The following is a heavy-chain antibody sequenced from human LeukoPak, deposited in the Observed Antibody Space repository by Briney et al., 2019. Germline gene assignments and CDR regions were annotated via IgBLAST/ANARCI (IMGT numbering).Heavy chain of an antibody. V-gene: IGHV4-4*02. Sequence: GSLRLSCGASGFIFSNYWMSWVRQPPGKGLEWIGEIYHSGSTNYNPSLKSRVTISVDKSKNQFSLKLSSVTAADTAVYYCARKKIYYFDYWGQGTLVTVSS. CDR1: GFIFSNYW. CDR3: ARKKIYYFDY. CDR2: IYHSGST. J-gene: IGHJ4*02.